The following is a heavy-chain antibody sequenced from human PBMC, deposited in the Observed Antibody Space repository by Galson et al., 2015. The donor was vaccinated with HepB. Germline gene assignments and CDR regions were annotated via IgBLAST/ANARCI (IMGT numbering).Heavy chain of an antibody. J-gene: IGHJ4*02. V-gene: IGHV3-15*01. CDR3: TTFEEEWLELSYYFDY. Sequence: SLRLSCAASGFTFSNAWMSWVRQAPGKGLEWVGRIKSKTDGGTTDYAAPVKGRFTISRDDSKNTLYLQMNSLKTEDTAVYYCTTFEEEWLELSYYFDYWGQGTLVTVSS. CDR1: GFTFSNAW. CDR2: IKSKTDGGTT. D-gene: IGHD6-19*01.